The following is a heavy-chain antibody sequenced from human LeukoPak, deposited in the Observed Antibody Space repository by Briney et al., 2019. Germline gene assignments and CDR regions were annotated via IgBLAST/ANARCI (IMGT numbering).Heavy chain of an antibody. CDR3: AREPIAAAGFDY. J-gene: IGHJ4*02. CDR1: GFTFSSYS. Sequence: GGSLGLSCAASGFTFSSYSMNWVRQAPGKGLEWVSSISSSSSYIYYADSVKGRFTISRDNSKNTLYLQMSSLRAEDTAVYYCAREPIAAAGFDYWGQGTLVTVSS. D-gene: IGHD6-13*01. CDR2: ISSSSSYI. V-gene: IGHV3-21*04.